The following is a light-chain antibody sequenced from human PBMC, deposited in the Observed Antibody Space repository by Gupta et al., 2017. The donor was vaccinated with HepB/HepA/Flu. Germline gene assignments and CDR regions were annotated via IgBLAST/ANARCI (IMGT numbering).Light chain of an antibody. J-gene: IGLJ2*01. V-gene: IGLV3-19*01. CDR3: NSRDSSGNPR. CDR2: GKN. Sequence: SSELTQDPAVSVALGQTVRITCQGDSLRSYYASWYQQKPGQAPVLVIYGKNNRPSGIPDRFSGSSSGNTASLTITGAQAEEEADYYCNSRDSSGNPRFGGGTKLTVL. CDR1: SLRSYY.